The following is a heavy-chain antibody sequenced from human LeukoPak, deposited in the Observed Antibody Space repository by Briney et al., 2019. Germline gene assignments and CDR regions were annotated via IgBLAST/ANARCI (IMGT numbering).Heavy chain of an antibody. CDR3: ARSPWDTALDY. CDR2: IYISGST. J-gene: IGHJ4*02. Sequence: RASQTMSLTCTVSGGSISTGSYYWSWIRQPAGKGMEWIGRIYISGSTNYNPSPKSRVTISISTSKNQFSLKLSSATAADTAVYYCARSPWDTALDYWGQGTLVTVSS. CDR1: GGSISTGSYY. V-gene: IGHV4-61*02. D-gene: IGHD5-18*01.